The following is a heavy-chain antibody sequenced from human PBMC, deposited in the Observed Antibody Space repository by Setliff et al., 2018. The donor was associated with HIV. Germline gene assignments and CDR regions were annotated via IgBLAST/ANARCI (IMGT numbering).Heavy chain of an antibody. CDR3: AAIAAAALRGTFDI. J-gene: IGHJ3*02. CDR1: GYTFTSYH. Sequence: GASVKVSCKASGYTFTSYHIHWVRQAPGQGLEWMGVINPSGGSTSYAQKFQGRVTMTRGTSSGTVYMELSGLRFEDTAMYYCAAIAAAALRGTFDIWGQGTMVTVTS. V-gene: IGHV1-46*01. D-gene: IGHD6-13*01. CDR2: INPSGGST.